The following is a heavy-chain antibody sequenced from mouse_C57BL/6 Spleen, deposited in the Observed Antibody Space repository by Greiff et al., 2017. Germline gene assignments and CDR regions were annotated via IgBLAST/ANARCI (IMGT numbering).Heavy chain of an antibody. CDR1: GFTFSSYG. CDR2: ISSGGSYT. CDR3: ERNDYDVRYAMDY. J-gene: IGHJ4*01. D-gene: IGHD2-4*01. Sequence: EVKLMESGGDLVKPGGSLKLSCAASGFTFSSYGMSWVRQTPDKRLEWVATISSGGSYTYYPDSVKGRFTISRDNAKNTLYLQMSSLKSEDTAMYYCERNDYDVRYAMDYWGQGTSVTVSS. V-gene: IGHV5-6*01.